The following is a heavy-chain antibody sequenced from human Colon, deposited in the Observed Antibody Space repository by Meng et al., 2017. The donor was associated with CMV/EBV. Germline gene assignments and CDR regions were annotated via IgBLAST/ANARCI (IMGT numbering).Heavy chain of an antibody. CDR2: IKGDGSQR. CDR3: ARMGYFDSSGYYGYLQK. V-gene: IGHV3-74*01. J-gene: IGHJ1*01. D-gene: IGHD3-22*01. Sequence: FTFSGYWMRWVRQAPGKGLVWVSRIKGDGSQRDYGDCVKGRFTISRDNAKNTVYLQMSSLRVEDTAIYYCARMGYFDSSGYYGYLQKWGQGTPVTVSS. CDR1: FTFSGYW.